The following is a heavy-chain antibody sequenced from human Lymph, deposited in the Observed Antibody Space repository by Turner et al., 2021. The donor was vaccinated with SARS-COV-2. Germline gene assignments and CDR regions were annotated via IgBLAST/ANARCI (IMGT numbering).Heavy chain of an antibody. CDR2: FDPEDGEI. CDR3: ATVLCTGSSCYYYGMDV. Sequence: QVQLVQSGAEVKKPGASVKVSCKVSGYTLTELSMHWVRQAPGTGLEWMGGFDPEDGEIIYAQKFQGRVTMTEDTSTDTAYMELSSLRSEDTAVYYCATVLCTGSSCYYYGMDVWGQGTTVTVSS. J-gene: IGHJ6*02. D-gene: IGHD2-15*01. CDR1: GYTLTELS. V-gene: IGHV1-24*01.